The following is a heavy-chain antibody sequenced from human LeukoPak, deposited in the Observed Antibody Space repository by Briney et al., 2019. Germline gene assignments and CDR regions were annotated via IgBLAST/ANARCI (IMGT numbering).Heavy chain of an antibody. CDR2: IIPILGIA. CDR3: ATGSTHYDFWSGYYFDY. J-gene: IGHJ4*02. CDR1: GGTFSSYT. Sequence: ASVKVSCKASGGTFSSYTISWVRRAPGQGLEWMGRIIPILGIANYAQKFQGRVTITADKSTSTAYMELSSLRSEDTAVYYCATGSTHYDFWSGYYFDYWGQGTLVTVSS. V-gene: IGHV1-69*02. D-gene: IGHD3-3*01.